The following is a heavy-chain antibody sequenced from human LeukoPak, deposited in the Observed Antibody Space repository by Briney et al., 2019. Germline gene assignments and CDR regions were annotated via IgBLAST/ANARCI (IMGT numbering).Heavy chain of an antibody. V-gene: IGHV4-38-2*02. CDR3: ARASRTGLGIGSFDY. J-gene: IGHJ4*02. Sequence: PSETLSLTCTVSGYSISSGYYWGWIRQPPGKGLEWIGSNYHSGSTYYNPSLKSRVTISVDTSKNQFSLKLSSVTAADTAVYYCARASRTGLGIGSFDYWGQGTLVTVSS. CDR2: NYHSGST. D-gene: IGHD7-27*01. CDR1: GYSISSGYY.